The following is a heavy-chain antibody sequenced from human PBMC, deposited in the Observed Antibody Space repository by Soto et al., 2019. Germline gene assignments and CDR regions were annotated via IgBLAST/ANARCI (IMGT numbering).Heavy chain of an antibody. Sequence: QVQLQESGPGLAKPSQTLSLTCTVSGGSISSGGYYWSWIRQHPGKGLEWIGYIYYSGSTYYNPSLKSRVTISVYTSKNQFSLKLSSVTAADTAVYYCARDGIAAAGSYYYGMDVWGQGTTVTVSS. CDR2: IYYSGST. V-gene: IGHV4-31*03. CDR1: GGSISSGGYY. CDR3: ARDGIAAAGSYYYGMDV. J-gene: IGHJ6*02. D-gene: IGHD6-13*01.